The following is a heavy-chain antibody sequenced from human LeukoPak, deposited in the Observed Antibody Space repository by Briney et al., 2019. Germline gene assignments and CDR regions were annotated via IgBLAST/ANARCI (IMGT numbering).Heavy chain of an antibody. V-gene: IGHV4-59*08. J-gene: IGHJ6*03. CDR2: IYYSGSI. D-gene: IGHD2-2*01. CDR3: ARRHCSSTSCHYYMDV. Sequence: SETLSLTCTVSGGSISSYYWSWIRQPPGKGLEWIGYIYYSGSINYNPSLKSRVTISVDTSKNQFSLKLSSVTAADTAVYYCARRHCSSTSCHYYMDVWGKGTTVTVSS. CDR1: GGSISSYY.